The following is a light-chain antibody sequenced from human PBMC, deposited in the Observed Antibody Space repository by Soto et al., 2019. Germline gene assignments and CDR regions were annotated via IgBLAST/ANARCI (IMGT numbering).Light chain of an antibody. J-gene: IGLJ1*01. CDR2: EVS. CDR3: NSYTSSYTYV. CDR1: SSDVGSYNR. V-gene: IGLV2-18*02. Sequence: QSVLTQPPSVSGSPGQSVTISCTGTSSDVGSYNRVSWYQQPPGTAPKLMIYEVSNRPSGVPDRFSGSKSGNTASLTISGLQPEDEADYYCNSYTSSYTYVFGTGTKVTVL.